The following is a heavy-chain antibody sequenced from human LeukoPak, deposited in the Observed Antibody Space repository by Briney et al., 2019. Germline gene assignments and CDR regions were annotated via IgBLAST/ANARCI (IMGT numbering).Heavy chain of an antibody. CDR3: SRRGTDYCTPSSCHPNWFAP. CDR2: IVVSSSRT. Sequence: GGCLRLSCAASALIFSDYYMSSVRQAPRKGLEWLSYIVVSSSRTNYADSVKGRFTISRDNVKNSLYLQMNSLRAEDTAVYFCSRRGTDYCTPSSCHPNWFAPWGQGTQVTVSS. J-gene: IGHJ5*02. D-gene: IGHD4-11*01. V-gene: IGHV3-11*03. CDR1: ALIFSDYY.